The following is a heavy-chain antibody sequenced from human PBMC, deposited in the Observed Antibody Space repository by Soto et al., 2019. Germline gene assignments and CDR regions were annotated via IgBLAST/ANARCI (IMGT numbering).Heavy chain of an antibody. V-gene: IGHV3-9*01. Sequence: EVQLVESGGGLVQPGRSLRLSCAAAGFTFDDYAMYWVRQAPGWGLDWVSAVIWRGGHIAYADSVKGRFTISRDNAKSFLYLQMNSLRVEDSALYYCAKGGSATLITTAGTDNRFDPWGQGTLVTVSS. CDR3: AKGGSATLITTAGTDNRFDP. D-gene: IGHD6-13*01. CDR1: GFTFDDYA. CDR2: VIWRGGHI. J-gene: IGHJ5*02.